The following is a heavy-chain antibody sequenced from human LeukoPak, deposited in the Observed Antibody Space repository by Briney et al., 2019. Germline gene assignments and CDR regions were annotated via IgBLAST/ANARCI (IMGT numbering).Heavy chain of an antibody. CDR3: AKDLSSGWPGIDY. J-gene: IGHJ4*02. Sequence: GGSLRLSCAASGFTFSSYWMSWVRQAPGKGLEWVANIKQDGSDKYYVDSVKGRFTISRDNAKNTLYLQMNSLRAEDTAVYYCAKDLSSGWPGIDYWGQGTLVTVSS. D-gene: IGHD6-19*01. CDR1: GFTFSSYW. V-gene: IGHV3-7*01. CDR2: IKQDGSDK.